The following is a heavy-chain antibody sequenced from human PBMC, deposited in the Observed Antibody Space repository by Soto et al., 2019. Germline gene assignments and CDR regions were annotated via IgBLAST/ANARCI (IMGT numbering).Heavy chain of an antibody. J-gene: IGHJ4*02. Sequence: SETLSLTCTVSGGSISSGDYYWSWIRQPPGKGLKWIGYIYYSGSTYYTPSLRRRVTISVDTSKNQFSLKLSSVTAADTAVYYCARDVLYSTSRIDSWGQGTLVT. CDR1: GGSISSGDYY. D-gene: IGHD6-6*01. V-gene: IGHV4-30-4*01. CDR3: ARDVLYSTSRIDS. CDR2: IYYSGST.